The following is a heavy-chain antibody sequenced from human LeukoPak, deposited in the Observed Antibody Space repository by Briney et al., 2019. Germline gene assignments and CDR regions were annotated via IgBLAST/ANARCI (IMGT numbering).Heavy chain of an antibody. J-gene: IGHJ4*02. CDR1: GFTFSSYS. Sequence: GGSLRLSCAASGFTFSSYSMNWVRQAPGKGLEWVSSISSSSSYIYYADSVKGRFTISRDNAKNSLYLQMNSLRAEDTAVYYCARDKSTGHIDYWGQGTLVTVSS. CDR3: ARDKSTGHIDY. V-gene: IGHV3-21*01. CDR2: ISSSSSYI.